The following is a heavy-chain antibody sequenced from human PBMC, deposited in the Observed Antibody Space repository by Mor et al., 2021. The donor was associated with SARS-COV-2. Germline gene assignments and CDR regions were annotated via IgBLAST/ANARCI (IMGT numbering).Heavy chain of an antibody. CDR2: ISYDGSNK. V-gene: IGHV3-30*04. D-gene: IGHD6-19*01. Sequence: VRQAPGKGLEWVAVISYDGSNKYYADSVKGRFTISRDNSKNTLYLQMNSLRAEDTAVYYCARQPQAVARFDYWGQGTL. CDR3: ARQPQAVARFDY. J-gene: IGHJ4*02.